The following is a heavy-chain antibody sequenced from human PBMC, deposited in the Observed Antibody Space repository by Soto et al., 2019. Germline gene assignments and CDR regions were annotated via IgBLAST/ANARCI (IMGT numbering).Heavy chain of an antibody. CDR2: ISGRGDHR. D-gene: IGHD2-2*01. CDR1: PITVYNFAA. V-gene: IGHV3-23*01. CDR3: AKDRALENQTPYGMDV. J-gene: IGHJ6*02. Sequence: EMQLLESGGGLGQPGGSLRLSCVASPITVYNFAAMSWVRQTPERGLEWVWTISGRGDHRYYGDSVKVRFTISRDNSKNRLYLQMDGLRVDDTAVYYCAKDRALENQTPYGMDVWGQGTTVTV.